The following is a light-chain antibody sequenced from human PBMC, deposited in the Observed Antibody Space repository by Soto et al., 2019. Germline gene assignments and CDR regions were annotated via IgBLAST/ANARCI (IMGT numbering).Light chain of an antibody. J-gene: IGKJ1*01. CDR2: DAS. CDR3: QQRSNWPRT. Sequence: IVLTQSPGTLSLSPGERASVSCRASQSVSSDYLAWYQQKPGQAPRLLIYDASNRATGIPARFSGSGSGTDFTLTISSLEPEDFALYYCQQRSNWPRTFGQGTKVDIK. CDR1: QSVSSDY. V-gene: IGKV3-11*01.